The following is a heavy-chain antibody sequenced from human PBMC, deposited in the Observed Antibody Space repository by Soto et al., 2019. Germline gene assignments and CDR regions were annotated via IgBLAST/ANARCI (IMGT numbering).Heavy chain of an antibody. CDR1: GGTFSSYA. Sequence: QVHLVQSGAEVKKPGSSVKVSCKASGGTFSSYAISWVRQAPGQGLEWMGGIIPIFGTANYAQKFQGRVTITADESTSTGDMELSSLRSEDTAVYYCARVYSSGYPSPYYFDYWGQGTLVTVSS. J-gene: IGHJ4*02. CDR2: IIPIFGTA. D-gene: IGHD3-22*01. CDR3: ARVYSSGYPSPYYFDY. V-gene: IGHV1-69*01.